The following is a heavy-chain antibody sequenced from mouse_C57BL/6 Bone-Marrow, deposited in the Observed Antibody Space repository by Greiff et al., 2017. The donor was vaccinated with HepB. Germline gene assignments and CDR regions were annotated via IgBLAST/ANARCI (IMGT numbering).Heavy chain of an antibody. D-gene: IGHD1-1*01. V-gene: IGHV14-1*01. Sequence: EVQLQQSGAELVRPGASVKLSCTASGFNIKDYYMHWVKQRPEQGPEWIGRIDPDDGDTEYAPKFQGKATMTVDTSSNTAYLQLSSLTSEDTAVYYCSFYCYGCGYVLYYFDYWGQGTTLTVSS. CDR3: SFYCYGCGYVLYYFDY. CDR2: IDPDDGDT. CDR1: GFNIKDYY. J-gene: IGHJ2*01.